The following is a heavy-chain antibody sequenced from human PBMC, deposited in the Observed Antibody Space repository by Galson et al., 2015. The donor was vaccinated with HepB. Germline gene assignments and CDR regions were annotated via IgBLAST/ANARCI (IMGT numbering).Heavy chain of an antibody. CDR3: VRDGCSSTSCYYYGMDV. D-gene: IGHD2-2*01. V-gene: IGHV3-21*01. CDR2: ISSSSSYI. Sequence: SLRLSCAASGFTFRSYSMNWVRQAPGKGLEWVSSISSSSSYIYYADSVKGRFTISRDNAKNSLYRQMNSLRAEDTAVYYCVRDGCSSTSCYYYGMDVWGQGTTVTVSS. CDR1: GFTFRSYS. J-gene: IGHJ6*02.